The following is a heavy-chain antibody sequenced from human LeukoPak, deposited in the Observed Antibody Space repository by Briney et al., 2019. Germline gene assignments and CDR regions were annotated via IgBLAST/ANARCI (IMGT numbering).Heavy chain of an antibody. Sequence: ASVKVSCKASGYTFTSYTMHWVRQAPGQRLEWMGWINTGNGNTKYSQEFQGRVTITRDTSASTAYMELSSLRSEDTAVYYCAKDQRSYYASGSHYRGGNWFDPWGQGTLVTVSS. J-gene: IGHJ5*02. CDR3: AKDQRSYYASGSHYRGGNWFDP. CDR2: INTGNGNT. CDR1: GYTFTSYT. D-gene: IGHD3-10*01. V-gene: IGHV1-3*03.